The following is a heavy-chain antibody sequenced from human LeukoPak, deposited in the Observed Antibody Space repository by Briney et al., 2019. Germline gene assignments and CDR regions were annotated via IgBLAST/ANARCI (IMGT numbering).Heavy chain of an antibody. J-gene: IGHJ6*02. CDR2: INHSGST. V-gene: IGHV4-34*01. Sequence: SETLSLTCAVYGGSFSGYYWSWIRQPPGKGLEWIGEINHSGSTNYNPSLKSRVTISVDTPKNQFSLKLSSVTAADTAVYYCARGPVSNTIVPAASMDVWGQGTTVTVSS. D-gene: IGHD2-2*01. CDR3: ARGPVSNTIVPAASMDV. CDR1: GGSFSGYY.